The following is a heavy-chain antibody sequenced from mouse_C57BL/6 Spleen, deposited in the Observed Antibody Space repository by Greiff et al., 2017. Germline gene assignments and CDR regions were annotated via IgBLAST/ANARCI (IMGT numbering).Heavy chain of an antibody. Sequence: EVQLQQSGPVLVKPGASVKMSCKASGYTFTDYYMNWVKQSHGKSLEWIGVINPYNGGTSYNQKFKGKATLTVDKSSSTAYMELNSLTSEDSAVYYCGSSPYYYAMDYWGQGTSVTVSS. J-gene: IGHJ4*01. V-gene: IGHV1-19*01. CDR1: GYTFTDYY. D-gene: IGHD1-1*01. CDR3: GSSPYYYAMDY. CDR2: INPYNGGT.